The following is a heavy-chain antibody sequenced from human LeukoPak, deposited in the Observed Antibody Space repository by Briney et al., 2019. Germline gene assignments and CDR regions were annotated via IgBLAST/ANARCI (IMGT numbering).Heavy chain of an antibody. CDR3: ARDLWLPAAFPSDI. CDR2: INPNSGGT. V-gene: IGHV1-2*02. J-gene: IGHJ3*02. D-gene: IGHD2-2*01. CDR1: GYTFAGYY. Sequence: ASVKVSCKASGYTFAGYYMHWVRQAPGQGLEWMGWINPNSGGTNYAQKFQGRVTMTRDTSISTAYMELSRLRSDDTAVYYCARDLWLPAAFPSDIWGQGTMVTVSS.